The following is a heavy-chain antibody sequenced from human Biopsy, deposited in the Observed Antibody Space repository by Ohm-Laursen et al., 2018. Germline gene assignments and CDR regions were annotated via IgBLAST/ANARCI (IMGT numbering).Heavy chain of an antibody. CDR3: ARATNSTGWPYYYFYGMDV. V-gene: IGHV4-59*01. Sequence: GTLSLTCTVSGGSISSDYWSWIRQTPGKGLEWIGYIYYSGSTNYNPSLKSRVTISVDTSKNQFSLRLNSVTAADTAVYHCARATNSTGWPYYYFYGMDVWGQGTTVTVS. D-gene: IGHD2/OR15-2a*01. J-gene: IGHJ6*02. CDR2: IYYSGST. CDR1: GGSISSDY.